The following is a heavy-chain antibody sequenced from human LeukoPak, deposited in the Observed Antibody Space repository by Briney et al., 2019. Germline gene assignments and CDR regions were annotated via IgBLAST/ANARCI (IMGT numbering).Heavy chain of an antibody. V-gene: IGHV1-2*02. D-gene: IGHD3-10*01. J-gene: IGHJ5*01. Sequence: EASVKVSCKASGYTFTGYYMHWVRQAPGQGLEWVGWINPNSGGTNYAQKFQGRVTMTRDTSISTAYMKLSRLRSDDTAVYYCARDLRGPLDNWFDSWGQGTLVTVSS. CDR1: GYTFTGYY. CDR3: ARDLRGPLDNWFDS. CDR2: INPNSGGT.